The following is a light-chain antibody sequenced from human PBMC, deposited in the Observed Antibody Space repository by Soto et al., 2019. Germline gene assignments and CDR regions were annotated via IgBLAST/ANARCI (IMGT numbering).Light chain of an antibody. Sequence: QSVLTQPASVSGSPGQSITISCTATTSDFGPFQFVSWYQQHPGRAPKLLIFGVTSRPSGVSNRFSGSKSGNTASLTISGLQAEDEADYYCASHTKSNTLLFDAGTKLTVL. J-gene: IGLJ2*01. CDR3: ASHTKSNTLL. V-gene: IGLV2-14*03. CDR1: TSDFGPFQF. CDR2: GVT.